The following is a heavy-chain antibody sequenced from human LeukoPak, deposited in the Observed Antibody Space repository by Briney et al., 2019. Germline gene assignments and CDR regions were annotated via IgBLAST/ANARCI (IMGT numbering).Heavy chain of an antibody. CDR2: IYYSGST. D-gene: IGHD3-22*01. Sequence: SETLSLTCTVSGGSISSSSYYWGWIRQPPGKGLEWIGSIYYSGSTYYNPSLKSRVTISVDTSKNQFSLKLSSVTAADTAVYYCARAAATYYYDSSGYSGFDYWGQGTLVTVSS. J-gene: IGHJ4*02. V-gene: IGHV4-39*07. CDR1: GGSISSSSYY. CDR3: ARAAATYYYDSSGYSGFDY.